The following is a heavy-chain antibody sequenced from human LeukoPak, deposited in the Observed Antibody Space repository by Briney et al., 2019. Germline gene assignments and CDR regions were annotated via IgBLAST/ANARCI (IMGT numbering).Heavy chain of an antibody. Sequence: SETLSLTCTVSGDSISHYYWSWIRQPPGKGLEWNGYIYYSGSTNYNPSLKSRVTISVDTSKNQFSLKVSSVTAADTAVYYCARNIATRGWYFDLWGRGTLVTVSS. CDR1: GDSISHYY. CDR3: ARNIATRGWYFDL. D-gene: IGHD6-6*01. V-gene: IGHV4-59*01. CDR2: IYYSGST. J-gene: IGHJ2*01.